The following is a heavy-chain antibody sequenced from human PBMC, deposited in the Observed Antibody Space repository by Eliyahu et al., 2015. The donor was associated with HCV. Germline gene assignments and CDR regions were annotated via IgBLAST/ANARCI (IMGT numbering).Heavy chain of an antibody. J-gene: IGHJ5*02. Sequence: QVQLQESGPGLIRPSQTLSLTCXVXGDSIXXRNYYWXWIRHHPGKGLEWIGYIFYSGTTYYNPSLRSRVTISKDTSKNQFSLKLISVTAADTAVYFCARDSDSSGYWGWFDPWGQGTLVTVSS. CDR3: ARDSDSSGYWGWFDP. D-gene: IGHD3-22*01. V-gene: IGHV4-31*03. CDR2: IFYSGTT. CDR1: GDSIXXRNYY.